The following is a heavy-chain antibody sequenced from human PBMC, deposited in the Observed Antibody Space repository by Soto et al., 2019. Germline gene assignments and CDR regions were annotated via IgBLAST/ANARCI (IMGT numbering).Heavy chain of an antibody. Sequence: EVQLVESGGGMVQPGGSLRVSCAASGFTLSSYSMHWVRQAPGKGLEWVSYISGSGGTIYYADSVKGRFTISRDNAMNSLSVQMNSLRDEDTAVYFCARETGLRSSGWSYYFDFWGHGNPGHRLL. V-gene: IGHV3-48*02. CDR2: ISGSGGTI. CDR1: GFTLSSYS. D-gene: IGHD6-19*01. CDR3: ARETGLRSSGWSYYFDF. J-gene: IGHJ4*02.